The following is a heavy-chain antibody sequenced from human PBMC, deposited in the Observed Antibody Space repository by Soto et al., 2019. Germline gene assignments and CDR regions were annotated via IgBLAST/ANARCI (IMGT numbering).Heavy chain of an antibody. Sequence: EVQLVQSGAEVKKPGESLKISCEASGYSFTSYWIGWVRQMPGKGLEWLGIIYPADSDTKYSPSFQGHVTISADISRTTAYLQWTSLKASDTAIYYCARRGFTSSSFYYPHYMDVWGEGTAVTVSS. CDR1: GYSFTSYW. CDR3: ARRGFTSSSFYYPHYMDV. CDR2: IYPADSDT. D-gene: IGHD6-6*01. J-gene: IGHJ6*03. V-gene: IGHV5-51*03.